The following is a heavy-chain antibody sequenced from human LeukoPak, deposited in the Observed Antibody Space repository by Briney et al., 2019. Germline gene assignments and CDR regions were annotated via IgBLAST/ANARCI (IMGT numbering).Heavy chain of an antibody. Sequence: GGSLRLSCAASGFTFSSYSMNWVRQAPGKGLEWVSSISSSSSYIYYADSVKGRFTISRDNAENSLYLQMNSLRAEDTALYYCARGVTTSTRDAFDIWGQGTMVTVSS. J-gene: IGHJ3*02. CDR3: ARGVTTSTRDAFDI. D-gene: IGHD4-17*01. CDR2: ISSSSSYI. V-gene: IGHV3-21*03. CDR1: GFTFSSYS.